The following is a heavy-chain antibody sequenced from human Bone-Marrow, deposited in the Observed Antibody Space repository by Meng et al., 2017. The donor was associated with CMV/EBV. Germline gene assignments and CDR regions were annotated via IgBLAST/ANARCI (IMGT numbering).Heavy chain of an antibody. CDR2: IIPVLGIA. CDR1: GGTFSSYA. V-gene: IGHV1-69*04. CDR3: ARLGPDYAFDY. D-gene: IGHD4-17*01. Sequence: CKASGGTFSSYAIGWVRQAPGQGLEWMGKIIPVLGIADYAQKFQGRVTITADKSTSTAYMELRSLRSEDTALYFCARLGPDYAFDYWGQGTLVTVSS. J-gene: IGHJ4*02.